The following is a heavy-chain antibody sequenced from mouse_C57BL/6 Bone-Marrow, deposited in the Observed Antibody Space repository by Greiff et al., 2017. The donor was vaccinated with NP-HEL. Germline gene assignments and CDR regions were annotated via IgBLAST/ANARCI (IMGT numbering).Heavy chain of an antibody. D-gene: IGHD2-12*01. V-gene: IGHV1-85*01. Sequence: QVQLQQSGPELVKPGASVKLSCKASGYTFTSYDINWVKQRPGQGLEWIGWIYPRDGSTKYNEKFKGKATLTVDTSSSTAYMELHSLTSEDSAVYFCASEGIRQGDYAMDDWGQGTSVTVAS. J-gene: IGHJ4*01. CDR2: IYPRDGST. CDR3: ASEGIRQGDYAMDD. CDR1: GYTFTSYD.